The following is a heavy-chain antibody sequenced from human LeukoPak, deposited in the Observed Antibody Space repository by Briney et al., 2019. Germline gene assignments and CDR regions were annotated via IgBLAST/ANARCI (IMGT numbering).Heavy chain of an antibody. J-gene: IGHJ4*02. CDR1: GYTFTGYY. CDR3: ARGPLPQQTRFFDY. D-gene: IGHD1/OR15-1a*01. V-gene: IGHV1-2*02. Sequence: ASVKVSCKASGYTFTGYYMHWVRQAPGQGPEWMGWINPNSGVTNYAQQFQGRVTMTRATSISTAYMELRRLRSDDPAVYYCARGPLPQQTRFFDYWGQGTLVTVSS. CDR2: INPNSGVT.